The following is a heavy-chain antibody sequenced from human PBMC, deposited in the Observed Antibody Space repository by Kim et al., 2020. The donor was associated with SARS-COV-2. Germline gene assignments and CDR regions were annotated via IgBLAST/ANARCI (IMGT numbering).Heavy chain of an antibody. V-gene: IGHV4-34*01. CDR3: ARGTWYYDSSGYVGVRYYYYGMDV. CDR2: INHSGST. CDR1: GGSFSGYY. D-gene: IGHD3-22*01. J-gene: IGHJ6*02. Sequence: SETLSLTCAVYGGSFSGYYWSWIRQPPGKGLEWIGEINHSGSTNYNPSLKSRVTISVDTSKNQFSLKLSSVTVADTAVYYCARGTWYYDSSGYVGVRYYYYGMDVWGQGTTVTVSS.